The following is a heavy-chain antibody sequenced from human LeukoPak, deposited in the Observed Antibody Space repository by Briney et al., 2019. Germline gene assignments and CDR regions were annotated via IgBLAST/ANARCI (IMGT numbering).Heavy chain of an antibody. CDR3: ARGIVVVPAALDAFDI. CDR2: IWYDGSNK. CDR1: GFTFSSYG. D-gene: IGHD2-2*01. V-gene: IGHV3-33*01. Sequence: GRSLRLSCAASGFTFSSYGMHWVRQARGKGLEWVAVIWYDGSNKYYADSVKGRFTISRDNSKNTLYLQMNSLRAEDTAVYYCARGIVVVPAALDAFDIWGQGTMVTVSS. J-gene: IGHJ3*02.